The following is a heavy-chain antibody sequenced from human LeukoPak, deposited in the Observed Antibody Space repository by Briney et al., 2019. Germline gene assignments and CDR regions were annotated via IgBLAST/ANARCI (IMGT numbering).Heavy chain of an antibody. D-gene: IGHD3-10*01. CDR3: TTEFLARGVINN. J-gene: IGHJ4*02. CDR2: IKSKTDGGTT. V-gene: IGHV3-15*01. CDR1: GFTFSSYG. Sequence: GGSLRLSCAASGFTFSSYGMHWVRQAPGKGLEWVGRIKSKTDGGTTDYAAPVKGRFTISRDDSKNTLYLQMNSLKTEDTAVYYCTTEFLARGVINNWGQGTLVTVSS.